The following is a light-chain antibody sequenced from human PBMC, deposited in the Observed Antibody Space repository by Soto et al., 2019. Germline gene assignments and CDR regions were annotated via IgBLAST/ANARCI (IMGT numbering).Light chain of an antibody. CDR1: QSVIAT. V-gene: IGKV3-15*01. Sequence: ERVMTPSPATLSLSPGQISSLSCMASQSVIATVAWYHQKPGQAPRLLVYGASTRATGIPARFSGSGAGTDFTLTITSLQSEDFGVYFCQQYKDWPTTFGQGTKVDNK. CDR2: GAS. CDR3: QQYKDWPTT. J-gene: IGKJ1*01.